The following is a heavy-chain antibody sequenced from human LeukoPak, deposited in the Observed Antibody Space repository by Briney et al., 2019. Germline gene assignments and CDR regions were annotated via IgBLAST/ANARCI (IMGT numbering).Heavy chain of an antibody. J-gene: IGHJ4*02. CDR1: GLTFSSYV. D-gene: IGHD1-26*01. CDR3: AGTGKRGSYQPFDN. V-gene: IGHV3-23*01. CDR2: VSGSGDIT. Sequence: GGSLRLSCAASGLTFSSYVMSWVRQAPGKGLEWVSAVSGSGDITSYADSGKGRFTISRDNSKNTLYLQMNSLRAEDTAVYYCAGTGKRGSYQPFDNWGQGTLVTVSS.